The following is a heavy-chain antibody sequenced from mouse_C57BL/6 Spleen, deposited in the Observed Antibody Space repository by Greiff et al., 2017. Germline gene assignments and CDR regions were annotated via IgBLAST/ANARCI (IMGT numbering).Heavy chain of an antibody. D-gene: IGHD2-5*01. CDR2: ISSGGSYT. Sequence: EVQLVESGGDLVKPGGSLKLSCAASGFTFSSYGMSWVRQTPDKRLEWVATISSGGSYTYYPDSVKGRFTISRDNAKNTLYLQMSSLKSEDTAMYYCARQGYSNYVDYAMDYWGQGTSVTVSS. V-gene: IGHV5-6*01. CDR1: GFTFSSYG. J-gene: IGHJ4*01. CDR3: ARQGYSNYVDYAMDY.